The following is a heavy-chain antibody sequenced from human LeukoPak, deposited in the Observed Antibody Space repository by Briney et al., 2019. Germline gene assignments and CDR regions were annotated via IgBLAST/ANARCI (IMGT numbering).Heavy chain of an antibody. CDR1: GYTFTGYY. CDR2: ISPNSGGT. V-gene: IGHV1-2*02. D-gene: IGHD1-1*01. Sequence: ASVKVSCKDSGYTFTGYYMHWVRQAPGQGLEWMGWISPNSGGTNYAQKFQGRVTMTRDTSISTAYMELSRLRSDDTAVYYCAREMLTIARLYYYGMDVWGQGTTVTVSS. CDR3: AREMLTIARLYYYGMDV. J-gene: IGHJ6*02.